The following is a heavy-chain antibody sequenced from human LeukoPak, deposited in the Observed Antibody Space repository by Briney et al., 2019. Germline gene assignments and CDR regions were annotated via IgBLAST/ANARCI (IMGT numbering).Heavy chain of an antibody. V-gene: IGHV3-48*01. CDR3: VCEYRLWFGDRVNWFDP. CDR2: ISSSSSTI. CDR1: GFTFSSYS. J-gene: IGHJ5*02. D-gene: IGHD3-10*01. Sequence: PGGYLRLSCAASGFTFSSYSMNWVRQAPGKGLEWVSYISSSSSTIYYADSVKGRFTISRDNSKNTLYLQMNSLRAEDTAVYYCVCEYRLWFGDRVNWFDPWGQGTLVTVSS.